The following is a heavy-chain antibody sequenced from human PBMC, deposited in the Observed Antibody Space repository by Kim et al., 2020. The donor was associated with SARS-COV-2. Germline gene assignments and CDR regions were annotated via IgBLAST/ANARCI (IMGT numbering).Heavy chain of an antibody. Sequence: SETLSLTCTVSGGSVSSGSDYWSWIRQPPGKGLEWIGYIYYSGSTNYNPSLKSRVTISVDPSKNPFSLKPSSVTAGHTAVYYCARNGMSDITSFGVVSWEGAFDFWGQGTMVTVSS. CDR2: IYYSGST. CDR1: GGSVSSGSDY. J-gene: IGHJ3*01. D-gene: IGHD3-3*01. V-gene: IGHV4-61*01. CDR3: ARNGMSDITSFGVVSWEGAFDF.